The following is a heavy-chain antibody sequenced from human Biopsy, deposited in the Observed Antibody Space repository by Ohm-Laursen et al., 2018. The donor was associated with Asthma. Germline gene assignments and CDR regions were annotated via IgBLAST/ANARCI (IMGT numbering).Heavy chain of an antibody. Sequence: SVKVSCQAPGGTFSNFAISWVRQAPGQGLEWLGGIMTVFGTTNYAQKFQGRVTITADESTGTAYMEVTSLRSEDTAIYYCARCQVGYSSGWSLLLKKIYYSGMDVWGQGTAVTVSS. CDR3: ARCQVGYSSGWSLLLKKIYYSGMDV. J-gene: IGHJ6*02. V-gene: IGHV1-69*13. CDR1: GGTFSNFA. D-gene: IGHD6-19*01. CDR2: IMTVFGTT.